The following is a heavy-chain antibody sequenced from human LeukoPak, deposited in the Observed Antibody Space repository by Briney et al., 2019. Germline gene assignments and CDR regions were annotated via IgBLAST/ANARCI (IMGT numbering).Heavy chain of an antibody. CDR3: ARGRGAARPSGYYFDY. CDR2: ISSSGSTI. CDR1: GFTFSDYY. J-gene: IGHJ4*02. V-gene: IGHV3-11*01. Sequence: GGSLKLSCAASGFTFSDYYMSWIRQAPGKGLEWVSYISSSGSTINYADSVKGRFTISRDNAKNSLYLQMNSLRAEDTAVCYCARGRGAARPSGYYFDYWGQGTLVTVSS. D-gene: IGHD6-6*01.